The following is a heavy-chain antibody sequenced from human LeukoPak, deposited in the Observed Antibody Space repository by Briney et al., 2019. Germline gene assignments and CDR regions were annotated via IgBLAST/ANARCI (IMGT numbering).Heavy chain of an antibody. V-gene: IGHV1-46*01. Sequence: GASVKVSCKASGYTFTSYYMHWVRQAPGQGLEWMGIINPSGGSTSYAQKFQGRVTMTRDMSTSTVYMELSSLRSEDTAVYYCARSSCGWYFDYWGQGTLVTVSS. J-gene: IGHJ4*02. CDR2: INPSGGST. D-gene: IGHD6-19*01. CDR3: ARSSCGWYFDY. CDR1: GYTFTSYY.